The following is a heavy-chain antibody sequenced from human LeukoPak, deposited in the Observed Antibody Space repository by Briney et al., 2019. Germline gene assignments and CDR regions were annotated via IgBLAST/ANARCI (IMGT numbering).Heavy chain of an antibody. CDR3: ARVGSGPNWFDP. Sequence: PSETLSLTCTVSGGSISTYYWSWIRQPPGKGLEWIGYIYYSGNTNYNPSLKSRVTISVDTSKNQLSLKLSSVTAADTAVYYCARVGSGPNWFDPWGQGALVTVSS. V-gene: IGHV4-59*12. D-gene: IGHD6-25*01. CDR2: IYYSGNT. J-gene: IGHJ5*02. CDR1: GGSISTYY.